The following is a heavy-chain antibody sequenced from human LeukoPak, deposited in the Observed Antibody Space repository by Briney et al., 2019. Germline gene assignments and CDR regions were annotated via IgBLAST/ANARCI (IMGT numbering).Heavy chain of an antibody. CDR1: GGTFSSYA. CDR2: IIPIFGTA. Sequence: SVKVSCKASGGTFSSYAISWVRQAPGQGLEWMGGIIPIFGTANYAQKFQGRVTITADESTSTAYMELSSLGSEDTAVYYCARVGAYCSSTSCHFDYWGQGTLVTVSS. CDR3: ARVGAYCSSTSCHFDY. V-gene: IGHV1-69*13. D-gene: IGHD2-2*01. J-gene: IGHJ4*02.